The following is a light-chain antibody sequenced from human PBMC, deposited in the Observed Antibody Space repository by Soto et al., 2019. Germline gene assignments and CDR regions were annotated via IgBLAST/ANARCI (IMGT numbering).Light chain of an antibody. Sequence: QSALTQPAFVSGSPGQSITISCTGTSSDVGSYNLVSWYQQHPGKAPKVMIYEGSKRPSGVSNRFSGSKSGNTASLTISGLQAEDEADYYCCSYAGSSTLVVFGGGTKLTVL. J-gene: IGLJ2*01. CDR1: SSDVGSYNL. CDR2: EGS. CDR3: CSYAGSSTLVV. V-gene: IGLV2-23*03.